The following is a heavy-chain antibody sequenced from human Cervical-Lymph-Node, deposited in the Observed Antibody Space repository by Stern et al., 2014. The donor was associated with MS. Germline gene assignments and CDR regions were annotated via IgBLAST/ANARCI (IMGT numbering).Heavy chain of an antibody. CDR1: GFTFSLYW. Sequence: EVHLVESGGGFVQPGGSLRLSCAASGFTFSLYWMSWVRQAPGEGRECVANINQDESEKDYVDSVKGRFPISRDNAKNSLYLQMSSLRAEDTAVYYCARGGNWVDYWGQGTLVTVSS. D-gene: IGHD7-27*01. CDR2: INQDESEK. V-gene: IGHV3-7*04. CDR3: ARGGNWVDY. J-gene: IGHJ4*02.